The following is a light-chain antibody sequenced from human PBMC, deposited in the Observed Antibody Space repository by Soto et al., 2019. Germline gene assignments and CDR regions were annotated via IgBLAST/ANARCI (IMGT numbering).Light chain of an antibody. V-gene: IGKV2-24*01. CDR2: KVS. CDR3: MQSTQYRPYT. Sequence: DIVLTQTPLSSPVTLGQPASISCRSSQSLVHSDGNTYLSWFHQRPGQPPRLLIDKVSNRFSGVPDRFSGSGAGTDFTLKISRVEAEDVGIYFCMQSTQYRPYTFGQGTKLESK. CDR1: QSLVHSDGNTY. J-gene: IGKJ2*01.